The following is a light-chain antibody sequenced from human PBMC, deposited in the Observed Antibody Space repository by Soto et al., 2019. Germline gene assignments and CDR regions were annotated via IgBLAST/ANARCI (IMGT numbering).Light chain of an antibody. V-gene: IGKV3-20*01. J-gene: IGKJ5*01. CDR2: GAS. Sequence: EIVLTQSPGTLSLSPGERATLCCRASQSVSSKLAWYQQKPGQAPRLLISGASSRATGIPDRFSGSGSGTDFTLTISRLEPEDFAMYFCQQYGGSPITFGQGTRLEIK. CDR3: QQYGGSPIT. CDR1: QSVSSK.